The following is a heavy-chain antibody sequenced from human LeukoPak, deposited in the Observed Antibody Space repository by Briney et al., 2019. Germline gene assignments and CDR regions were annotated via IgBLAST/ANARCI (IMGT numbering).Heavy chain of an antibody. CDR3: ASNREYCGGDCYSYDAFDI. Sequence: ASVKVSCKASGYSFSGYYIHWVRQAPGQGLEWMGWINPKSGGTQFKESFQGRVTMTRDTSISTAYMELSRLRSDDTAVYYCASNREYCGGDCYSYDAFDIWGQGTMVTVSS. V-gene: IGHV1-2*02. CDR1: GYSFSGYY. D-gene: IGHD2-21*01. CDR2: INPKSGGT. J-gene: IGHJ3*02.